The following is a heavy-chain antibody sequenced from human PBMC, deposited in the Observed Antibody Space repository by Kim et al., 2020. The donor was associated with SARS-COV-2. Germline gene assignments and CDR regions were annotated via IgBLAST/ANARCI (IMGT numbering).Heavy chain of an antibody. CDR3: AREFRSGYCSGGSCYHFDY. J-gene: IGHJ4*02. D-gene: IGHD2-15*01. V-gene: IGHV4-39*07. Sequence: SRVTISEDTSKNQFSLKLSSVTAADTAVYYCAREFRSGYCSGGSCYHFDYWGQGTLVTVSS.